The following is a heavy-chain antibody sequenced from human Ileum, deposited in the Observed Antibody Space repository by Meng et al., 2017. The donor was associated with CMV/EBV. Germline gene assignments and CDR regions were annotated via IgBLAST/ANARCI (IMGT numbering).Heavy chain of an antibody. Sequence: GGSLRLSCVASGLTVSTYSMNWVRQAPGKGLEWVSFISKSSNYKHYADSVKGRFTISRDNAKNTLYLQMSSLRPEDTAVYYCARDTVLGTTDRGYFDYWGQGTLVTVSS. V-gene: IGHV3-21*01. CDR2: ISKSSNYK. J-gene: IGHJ4*02. CDR3: ARDTVLGTTDRGYFDY. D-gene: IGHD1-1*01. CDR1: GLTVSTYS.